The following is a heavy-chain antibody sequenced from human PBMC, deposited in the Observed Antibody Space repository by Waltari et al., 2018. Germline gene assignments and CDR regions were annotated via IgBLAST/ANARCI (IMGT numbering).Heavy chain of an antibody. CDR1: GFTFSSYS. CDR2: ISSSSSYI. D-gene: IGHD2-15*01. V-gene: IGHV3-21*01. CDR3: AVIVVVVAAPHGDSDY. Sequence: EVQLVESGGGLVKPGGSLRLSCAASGFTFSSYSMNWVRQAPGKGLEWVSSISSSSSYIYYADSVKGRFTISRDNAKNSLYLQMNSLRAEDTAVYYCAVIVVVVAAPHGDSDYWGQGTLVTVSS. J-gene: IGHJ4*02.